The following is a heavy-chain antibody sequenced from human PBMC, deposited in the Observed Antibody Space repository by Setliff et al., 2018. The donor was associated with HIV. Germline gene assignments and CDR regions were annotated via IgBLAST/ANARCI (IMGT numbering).Heavy chain of an antibody. D-gene: IGHD3-10*01. J-gene: IGHJ3*02. V-gene: IGHV1-18*01. CDR1: GYTFSSYS. Sequence: GASVKVSCKASGYTFSSYSISWVRQAPGQGLEWMGWISGYNGHTNYAQKFQGRVIMTTDTSTSTAYMELRSLRSDDTAVYYCAREYFGSGSYVRSLDIWGQGTLVTVSS. CDR3: AREYFGSGSYVRSLDI. CDR2: ISGYNGHT.